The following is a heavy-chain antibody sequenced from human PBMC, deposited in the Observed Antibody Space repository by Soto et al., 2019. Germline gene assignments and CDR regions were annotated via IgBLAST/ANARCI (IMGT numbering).Heavy chain of an antibody. V-gene: IGHV3-30*18. D-gene: IGHD1-26*01. CDR1: GFSFTTYV. Sequence: PGGSLRLSCAASGFSFTTYVMHWVRQAPGKGLEWVAVTSHDGSYKYYGDAVKGRFTISRDTSKNAVYLEMNSLRPEDTAVYYCAKGLLAIVGTTLPRDAFNIWGQGTMVTVSS. CDR3: AKGLLAIVGTTLPRDAFNI. J-gene: IGHJ3*02. CDR2: TSHDGSYK.